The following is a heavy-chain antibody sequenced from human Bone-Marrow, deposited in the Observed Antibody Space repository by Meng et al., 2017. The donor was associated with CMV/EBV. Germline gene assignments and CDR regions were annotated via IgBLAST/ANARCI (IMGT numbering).Heavy chain of an antibody. CDR3: ARRYDFWSAAYGMDV. CDR1: GYTLTGYY. J-gene: IGHJ6*01. V-gene: IGHV3-48*03. CDR2: ISSSDGTI. Sequence: SCKASGYTLTGYYLHWVRQAPGEGLEGVAYISSSDGTIKYADFVKGRFTISRDNAKNSLYLQMNSLRAEDTAVYYCARRYDFWSAAYGMDVWGQGTTVTVSS. D-gene: IGHD3-3*01.